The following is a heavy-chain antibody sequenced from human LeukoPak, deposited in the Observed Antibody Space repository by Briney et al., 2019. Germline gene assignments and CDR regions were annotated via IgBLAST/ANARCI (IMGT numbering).Heavy chain of an antibody. V-gene: IGHV4-31*03. CDR1: GGSISSGGYY. D-gene: IGHD2-15*01. CDR3: ARARGYCSGGSCYSVRLDP. Sequence: SETLSLTCTVSGGSISSGGYYWSWIRQHPGKGLEWIGYIYYSGSTYYNPSLKSRVTISVDTSKNQFSLKLSSVTAADTAVYYRARARGYCSGGSCYSVRLDPWGQGTLVTVSS. J-gene: IGHJ5*02. CDR2: IYYSGST.